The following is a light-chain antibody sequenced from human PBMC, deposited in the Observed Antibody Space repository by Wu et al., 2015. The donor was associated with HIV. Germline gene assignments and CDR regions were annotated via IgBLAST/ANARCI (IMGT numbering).Light chain of an antibody. Sequence: ETVMTQSPATLSVSPGERVTLSCRASESINSNLAWYQQKVGQAPRLLIYGASTRTTGIPARFSGSGSGTEFTLTITNMQSEDFAVYYCQQYNNWPPGTFGQGTKVEIK. CDR3: QQYNNWPPGT. CDR1: ESINSN. V-gene: IGKV3-15*01. CDR2: GAS. J-gene: IGKJ1*01.